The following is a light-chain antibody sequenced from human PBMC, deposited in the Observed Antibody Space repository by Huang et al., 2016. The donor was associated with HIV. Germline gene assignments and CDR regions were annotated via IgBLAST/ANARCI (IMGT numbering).Light chain of an antibody. CDR3: QQCDNLPFT. CDR1: RDISNF. J-gene: IGKJ3*01. CDR2: DTS. V-gene: IGKV1-33*01. Sequence: DIQMTQSPSSLSASVGDRVTITCQASRDISNFLNWYQQKPGKAPKLLIYDTSNLETGVPARFSGSGSGADFTFTISSLQPEDIATYYCQQCDNLPFTFGPGTKVDIK.